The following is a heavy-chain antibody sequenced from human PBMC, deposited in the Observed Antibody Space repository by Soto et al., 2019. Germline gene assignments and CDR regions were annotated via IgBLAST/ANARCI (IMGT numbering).Heavy chain of an antibody. J-gene: IGHJ2*01. CDR1: GFTFSSYA. D-gene: IGHD4-4*01. CDR3: ASPVWSHDYNWGSFDR. CDR2: RSYDGSNK. Sequence: QVQLVESGGGVVQPGRSLRLSCAASGFTFSSYAMHWVRQAPGKGLEWVAVRSYDGSNKYYAESMEGRFTISRDNSKTGQYLQRNSLSAEDTAVYYCASPVWSHDYNWGSFDRWGRGSMGTVCS. V-gene: IGHV3-30-3*01.